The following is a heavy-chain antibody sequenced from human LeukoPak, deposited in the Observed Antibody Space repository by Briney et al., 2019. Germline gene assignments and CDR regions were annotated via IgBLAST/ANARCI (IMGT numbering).Heavy chain of an antibody. CDR2: IYTSGST. D-gene: IGHD3-10*01. CDR1: GGSISSGSYY. J-gene: IGHJ4*02. CDR3: ARQSMVRGVISFDC. V-gene: IGHV4-61*02. Sequence: PSETLSLTCTVSGGSISSGSYYWSWIRQPAGKGLEWIGRIYTSGSTNYNPSLRSRVTISVDTSKNQFSLKLTSVTAADPAVYYCARQSMVRGVISFDCWGQGTLFTVSS.